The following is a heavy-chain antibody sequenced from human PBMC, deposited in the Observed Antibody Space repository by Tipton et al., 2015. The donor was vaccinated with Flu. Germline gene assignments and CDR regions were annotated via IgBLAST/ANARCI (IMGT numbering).Heavy chain of an antibody. V-gene: IGHV4-61*05. CDR1: GGSISSSSYY. Sequence: LRLSCTVSGGSISSSSYYWGWIRQPPGKGLEWIGYIYYSGSTNYNPSLKSRVTISVDTSKNQFSLKLSSVTAADTAVYNCARGYFGELDYWGQGTLVTVSS. CDR2: IYYSGST. CDR3: ARGYFGELDY. J-gene: IGHJ4*02. D-gene: IGHD3-10*01.